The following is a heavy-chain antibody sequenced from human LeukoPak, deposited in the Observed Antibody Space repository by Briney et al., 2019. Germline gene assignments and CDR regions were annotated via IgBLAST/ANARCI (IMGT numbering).Heavy chain of an antibody. J-gene: IGHJ6*02. CDR2: IYHSGST. V-gene: IGHV4-30-2*01. CDR3: ARGRGYCSGGSCYSYYGMDV. Sequence: SQTLSLTCAVSGDSISSGGYSWGWIRQPPGKGLEWIGYIYHSGSTYYNPSLKSRVTISADRSKNQFSLKLSSVTAADTAVYYCARGRGYCSGGSCYSYYGMDVWGQGTTVTVSS. CDR1: GDSISSGGYS. D-gene: IGHD2-15*01.